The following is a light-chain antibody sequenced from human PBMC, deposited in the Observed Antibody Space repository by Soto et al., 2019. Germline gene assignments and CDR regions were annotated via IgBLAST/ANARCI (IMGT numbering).Light chain of an antibody. CDR2: WAS. Sequence: DIVMTQSPDSLAVSLGERATINCKSSQGVLYSSNNKNYLAWYQQKPGQPPKLLIYWASTRESGVPDRFSSSGSGTDFTLTISSLQAEDVAVYYCQQYYRPWTFGQGTKVEIK. V-gene: IGKV4-1*01. CDR1: QGVLYSSNNKNY. CDR3: QQYYRPWT. J-gene: IGKJ1*01.